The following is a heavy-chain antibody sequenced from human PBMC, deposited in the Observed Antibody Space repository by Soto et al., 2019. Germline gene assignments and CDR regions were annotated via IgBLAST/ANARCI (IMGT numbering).Heavy chain of an antibody. Sequence: PSETLSFTCIVSGGSFGNYYWSWIRQSPGNRLEWIGYIFYSGTTYYNPSLKSRVTISVDTSKNQFSLKLNSVTAADTAVYYCARSVDPWGQGTLVTVSS. J-gene: IGHJ5*02. CDR2: IFYSGTT. CDR3: ARSVDP. CDR1: GGSFGNYY. V-gene: IGHV4-59*12.